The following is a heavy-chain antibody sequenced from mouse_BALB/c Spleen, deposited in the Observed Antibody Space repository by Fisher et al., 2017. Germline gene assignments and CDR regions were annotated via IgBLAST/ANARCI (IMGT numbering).Heavy chain of an antibody. CDR3: ARRIYYGSSRDAMDY. V-gene: IGHV5-6-5*01. D-gene: IGHD1-1*01. Sequence: RFTISRDNARNILYLQMSSLRSEDTAMYYCARRIYYGSSRDAMDYWGQGTSVTVSS. J-gene: IGHJ4*01.